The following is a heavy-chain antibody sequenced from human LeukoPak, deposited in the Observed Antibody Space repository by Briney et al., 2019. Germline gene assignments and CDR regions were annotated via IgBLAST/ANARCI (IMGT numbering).Heavy chain of an antibody. J-gene: IGHJ4*02. CDR1: GFTFSDYY. V-gene: IGHV3-74*01. Sequence: PGGSLRLSCAASGFTFSDYYMGWIRQAPGKGLVWVSRINSDGSSTSYADSVKGRFTISRDNAKNTLYLQMNSLRAEDTAVYYCARGPGYCSGGSCIYFDYWGQGTLVTVSS. CDR3: ARGPGYCSGGSCIYFDY. D-gene: IGHD2-15*01. CDR2: INSDGSST.